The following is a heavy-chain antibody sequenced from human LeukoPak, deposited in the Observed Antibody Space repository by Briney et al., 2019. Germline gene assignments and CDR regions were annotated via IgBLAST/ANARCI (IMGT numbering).Heavy chain of an antibody. D-gene: IGHD6-13*01. CDR1: GGSISSYY. CDR3: ARRLYSSSWYVGFDP. Sequence: PSETLSLTCTVSGGSISSYYWSWIRQPPGKGLEWIGYIYYSGSTNYNPSLKSRVTISVDTSKNQFSLKLSSVTAADTAVYYCARRLYSSSWYVGFDPWGQGTLVTVSS. CDR2: IYYSGST. V-gene: IGHV4-59*12. J-gene: IGHJ5*02.